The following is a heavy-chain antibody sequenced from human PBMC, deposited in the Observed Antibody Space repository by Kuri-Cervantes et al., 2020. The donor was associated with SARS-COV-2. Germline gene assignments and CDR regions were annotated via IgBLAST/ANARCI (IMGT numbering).Heavy chain of an antibody. J-gene: IGHJ6*01. Sequence: SGPTLVKPTQTLSLTCTFSGFSLSTSGVGVGWISQPPGKALEWLALVYWDDDKRYSPSLKSRLTITKDTSKHPVVLTMTNMDPVDTATYYCAHSLYYYGMDVWGQGTTVTGYS. CDR1: GFSLSTSGVG. CDR2: VYWDDDK. V-gene: IGHV2-5*02. CDR3: AHSLYYYGMDV.